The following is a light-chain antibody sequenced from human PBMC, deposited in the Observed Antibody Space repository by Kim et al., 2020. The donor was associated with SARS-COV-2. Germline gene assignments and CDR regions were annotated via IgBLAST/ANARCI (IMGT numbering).Light chain of an antibody. J-gene: IGLJ1*01. V-gene: IGLV3-1*01. Sequence: VSPGQTASITCSGDKLGDKYACLYQQKPGQSPVLVIYQDSKRPSGIPERVSGSNSGNTATLTISGTQAMDEADYYCQAWDSSTYYVFGTGTKVTVL. CDR3: QAWDSSTYYV. CDR2: QDS. CDR1: KLGDKY.